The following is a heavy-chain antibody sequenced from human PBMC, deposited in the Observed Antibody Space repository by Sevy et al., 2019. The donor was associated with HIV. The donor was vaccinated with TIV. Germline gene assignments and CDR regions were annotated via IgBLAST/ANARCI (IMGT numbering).Heavy chain of an antibody. Sequence: GGSLRLSCAASGFSFSSYGMRWVRQAPGKGLGWMSYIQYDGSNKDYADSVKGRFTISRDNSKNTLYLQMNSLRVEDTAVFYCVKEGGGEGGDHWGQGTLVTVSS. D-gene: IGHD2-21*01. CDR1: GFSFSSYG. J-gene: IGHJ4*02. CDR2: IQYDGSNK. CDR3: VKEGGGEGGDH. V-gene: IGHV3-30*02.